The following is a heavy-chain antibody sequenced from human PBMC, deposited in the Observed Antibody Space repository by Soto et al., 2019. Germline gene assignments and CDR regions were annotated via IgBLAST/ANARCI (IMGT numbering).Heavy chain of an antibody. V-gene: IGHV3-23*01. CDR1: GFTFSRYA. Sequence: EVQLLESGGGLVQPGGSLRLSCAASGFTFSRYAMSWVRQPPGKGLEWVSAISGSGGSTYYADSVKGRFTISRDNSKNTLFLQMNRLRAEDTAVYYCAKDRTQRGPEIYFDYWGQGTLVTVSS. J-gene: IGHJ4*02. D-gene: IGHD1-7*01. CDR2: ISGSGGST. CDR3: AKDRTQRGPEIYFDY.